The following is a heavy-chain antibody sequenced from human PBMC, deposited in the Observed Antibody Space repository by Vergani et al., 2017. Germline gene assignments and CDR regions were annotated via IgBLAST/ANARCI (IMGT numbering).Heavy chain of an antibody. CDR2: IIPILGIA. V-gene: IGHV1-69*04. CDR1: GGTFSSYA. CDR3: AGRKTVGYYYGMDV. J-gene: IGHJ6*02. D-gene: IGHD4-23*01. Sequence: QVQLVQSGAEVKKPGSSVKVSCKASGGTFSSYAISWVRQAPGQGLEWMGRIIPILGIANYAQKFQGRVTITADKSTSTAYMELSSLRSEDTAVYYCAGRKTVGYYYGMDVWGQGTTVTVSS.